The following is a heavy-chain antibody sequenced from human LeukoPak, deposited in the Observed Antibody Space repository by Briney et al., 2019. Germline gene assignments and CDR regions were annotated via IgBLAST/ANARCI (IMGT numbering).Heavy chain of an antibody. D-gene: IGHD1-26*01. CDR2: INPNSCGT. J-gene: IGHJ4*02. CDR3: ARGRVGKEGPDY. V-gene: IGHV1-2*02. CDR1: GYTFTGYY. Sequence: ASVKVSCKASGYTFTGYYMHWVRQAPGQGLEWMGWINPNSCGTNYAQKFQGRVTMTRDTSISTAYMELSRLRSDDTAVYYCARGRVGKEGPDYWGQGTLVTVSS.